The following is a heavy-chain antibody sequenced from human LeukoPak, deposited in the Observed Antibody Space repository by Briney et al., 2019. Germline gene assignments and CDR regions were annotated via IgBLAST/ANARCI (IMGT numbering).Heavy chain of an antibody. V-gene: IGHV3-30*19. CDR2: ISYDGSNK. Sequence: PGRSLRLSCAASGFTFSSYGMHWVRQAPGKGLEWVAVISYDGSNKYYADSVKGRFTISRDNSKNTLYLQMNSLRAEDTAVYCCARQDSGSPPGDYWGQGTLVTVSS. J-gene: IGHJ4*02. CDR1: GFTFSSYG. D-gene: IGHD1-26*01. CDR3: ARQDSGSPPGDY.